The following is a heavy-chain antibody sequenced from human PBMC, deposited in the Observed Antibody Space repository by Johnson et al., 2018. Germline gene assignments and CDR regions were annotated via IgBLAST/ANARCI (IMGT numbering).Heavy chain of an antibody. V-gene: IGHV3-20*04. CDR3: ARGGHSGRRAFDI. D-gene: IGHD4-23*01. CDR1: GFTFEDYG. CDR2: ISWNGVSA. Sequence: EVQLVETGGGVVRPGGSLRLSCAASGFTFEDYGMTWVRQAPGKGLEWVSGISWNGVSAGYADSVKGRFTISRDNAKNSLYLQMNSLRFEDTAFYYWARGGHSGRRAFDIWGQGTKVTVSS. J-gene: IGHJ3*02.